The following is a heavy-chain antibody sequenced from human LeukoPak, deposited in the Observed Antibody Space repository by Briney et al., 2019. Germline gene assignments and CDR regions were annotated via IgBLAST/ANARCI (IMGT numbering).Heavy chain of an antibody. Sequence: GASVKVSCKTSTGYYIHWVRQAPGQRPEYMGLIHPNSGASKSVPKFQGRVTMTRDTSIYTDYVELSSLTSDDTAMYYCAREGRAGSSGWFGAFDIWGQGTMVIVSS. CDR1: TGYY. J-gene: IGHJ3*02. V-gene: IGHV1-2*02. CDR2: IHPNSGAS. D-gene: IGHD6-13*01. CDR3: AREGRAGSSGWFGAFDI.